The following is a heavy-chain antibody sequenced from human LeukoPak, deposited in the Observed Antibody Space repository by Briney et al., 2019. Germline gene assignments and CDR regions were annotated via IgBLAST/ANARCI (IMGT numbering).Heavy chain of an antibody. V-gene: IGHV3-43*01. CDR2: ISWDGTT. D-gene: IGHD3-22*01. J-gene: IGHJ4*02. CDR3: VKDLSYESSGSGFDH. CDR1: GFTFEDYT. Sequence: PGGSLRLSCAASGFTFEDYTMHWVRQAPGKTLEWVSLISWDGTTYYTDSVTGRFTISRDNSKNSLYLKMDTLRSEDTAFYYCVKDLSYESSGSGFDHWGQGTLVTVSP.